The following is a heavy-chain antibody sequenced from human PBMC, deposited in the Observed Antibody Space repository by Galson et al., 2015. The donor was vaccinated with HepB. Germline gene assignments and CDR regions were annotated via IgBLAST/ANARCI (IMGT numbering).Heavy chain of an antibody. D-gene: IGHD3-9*01. CDR3: ARSQAKTYYDILTTTHPDY. CDR2: IIPILGIA. V-gene: IGHV1-69*04. J-gene: IGHJ4*02. Sequence: SVKVSCKASGGTFSSYAISWVRQAPGQGLEWMGRIIPILGIANYAQKFQGRVTITADKSTSTAYMELSSLRSEDTAVYYCARSQAKTYYDILTTTHPDYWGQGTLVTVSS. CDR1: GGTFSSYA.